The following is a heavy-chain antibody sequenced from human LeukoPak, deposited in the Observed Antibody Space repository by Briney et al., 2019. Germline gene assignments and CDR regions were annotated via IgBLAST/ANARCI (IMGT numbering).Heavy chain of an antibody. CDR2: INPNSGGT. D-gene: IGHD2-2*01. J-gene: IGHJ4*02. V-gene: IGHV1-2*02. Sequence: GASVKVSCKASGGTFSSYAISWVRQAPGQGLEWMGWINPNSGGTNYARKFQGRVTMTRDTSISTAYMELSRLRSDDTAVYYCASTYCSSTSCYVHNAFDYWGQGTLVTVSS. CDR3: ASTYCSSTSCYVHNAFDY. CDR1: GGTFSSYA.